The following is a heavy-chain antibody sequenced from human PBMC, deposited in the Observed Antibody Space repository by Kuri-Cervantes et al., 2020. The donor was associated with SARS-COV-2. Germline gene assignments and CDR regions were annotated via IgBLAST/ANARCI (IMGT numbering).Heavy chain of an antibody. V-gene: IGHV3-64*01. CDR3: ARAQSYGDYFRYAFEGHNDAFDI. CDR1: GFTFSSYA. J-gene: IGHJ3*02. Sequence: GGSLRLSCAASGFTFSSYAMHWVRQAPGKGLEYVSAISSNGGSTYYANSVKGRFTISRDNSKNTLYLQMGSLRAEDMAVYYCARAQSYGDYFRYAFEGHNDAFDIWGQGTMVTVSS. CDR2: ISSNGGST. D-gene: IGHD4-17*01.